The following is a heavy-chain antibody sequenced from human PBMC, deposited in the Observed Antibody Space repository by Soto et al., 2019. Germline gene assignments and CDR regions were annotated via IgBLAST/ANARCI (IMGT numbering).Heavy chain of an antibody. CDR1: GFTFSTSP. Sequence: GGSLRLSCAASGFTFSTSPMTWVRQAPGKGLEWLSAISGDGAGTYYADTVKGRSTISRDNSKNTLYLQLTYLRAEDTAVYYCARNIPFGSGSYLQNWGQGTLVTVSS. J-gene: IGHJ1*01. CDR3: ARNIPFGSGSYLQN. CDR2: ISGDGAGT. D-gene: IGHD3-10*01. V-gene: IGHV3-23*01.